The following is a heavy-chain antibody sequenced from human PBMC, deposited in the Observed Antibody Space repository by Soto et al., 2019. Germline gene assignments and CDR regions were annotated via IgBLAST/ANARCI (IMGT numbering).Heavy chain of an antibody. CDR3: ARDNGLGAADV. V-gene: IGHV1-18*01. D-gene: IGHD3-16*01. Sequence: QVQLVQSGAEVKKPGASVKVSCKASGYSFTSYGISWVRQAPGQGLEWMGWISAYNGNTNYAQRLQGRVPMTPDTSKSTAYMELGRLRSDDTAVYCCARDNGLGAADVWGQGTTGTVSS. CDR1: GYSFTSYG. J-gene: IGHJ6*01. CDR2: ISAYNGNT.